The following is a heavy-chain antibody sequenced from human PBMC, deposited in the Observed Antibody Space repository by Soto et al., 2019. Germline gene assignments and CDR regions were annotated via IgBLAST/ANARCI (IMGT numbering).Heavy chain of an antibody. CDR2: ISDGGLST. V-gene: IGHV3-53*01. CDR1: GFTVSTSY. D-gene: IGHD3-16*01. Sequence: GGSLRLSCAASGFTVSTSYISWVRQAPWKGLEWVSFISDGGLSTYYSDSVKGRFTVSRDNSKNTVYLQLHGLRVEDTAVYFCARTFDFGDRYSPLDYWGQRTLVTVSS. J-gene: IGHJ4*02. CDR3: ARTFDFGDRYSPLDY.